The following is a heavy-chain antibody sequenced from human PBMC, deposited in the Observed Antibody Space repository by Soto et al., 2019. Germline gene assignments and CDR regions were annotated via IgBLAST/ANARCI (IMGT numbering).Heavy chain of an antibody. D-gene: IGHD6-6*01. Sequence: PGGSLRLSCAASGFTFSSYSMSWVRQAPGKGLEXVSXISXXXXXIXXADSVKGRFTISRDNAKNSLYLQMNSLRAEDTAVYYCARSIAARRYFDYWGQGTLVTVSS. CDR1: GFTFSSYS. V-gene: IGHV3-21*01. CDR2: ISXXXXXI. J-gene: IGHJ4*02. CDR3: ARSIAARRYFDY.